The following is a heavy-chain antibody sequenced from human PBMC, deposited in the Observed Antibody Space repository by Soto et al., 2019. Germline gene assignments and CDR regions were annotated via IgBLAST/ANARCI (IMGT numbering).Heavy chain of an antibody. CDR3: ARIPEGTIFGVVIPYYYYGMDV. CDR1: GFSLSNARMG. D-gene: IGHD3-3*01. Sequence: SGPTLVNPTETLTLTCTVPGFSLSNARMGVSWIRQPPGKALEWLAHIFSNDEKSYSTSLKSRLTISKDTSKSQVVLTMTNMDPVDTATYYCARIPEGTIFGVVIPYYYYGMDVWGQGTTVAVSS. J-gene: IGHJ6*02. V-gene: IGHV2-26*01. CDR2: IFSNDEK.